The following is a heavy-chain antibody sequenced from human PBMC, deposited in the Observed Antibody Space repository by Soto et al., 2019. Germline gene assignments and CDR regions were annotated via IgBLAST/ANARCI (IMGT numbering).Heavy chain of an antibody. CDR2: IYYSGST. V-gene: IGHV4-39*07. Sequence: PSETLSLTCTVSGGSISSSSYYWGWIRQPPGKGLELIGSIYYSGSTYYNPSLKSRVTISVDTSKNQFSLKLSSVTAADTAVYYCARGKVPLPGRMVRGVRNWFDPWGQGTLVTVSS. D-gene: IGHD3-10*01. CDR1: GGSISSSSYY. CDR3: ARGKVPLPGRMVRGVRNWFDP. J-gene: IGHJ5*02.